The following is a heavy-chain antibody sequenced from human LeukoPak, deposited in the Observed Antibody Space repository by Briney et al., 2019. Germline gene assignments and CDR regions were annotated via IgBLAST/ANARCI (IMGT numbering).Heavy chain of an antibody. CDR1: GGSISSGGYY. Sequence: PSETLSLTCTVSGGSISSGGYYWSWIRQPPGKGLEWIGYIYHSGSTYYNPSLKSRVTISVDTSKNQFSLKLNFVTAADTAMYYCARSHYGSTSTNYYMDVWGKGTTVTVSS. CDR2: IYHSGST. CDR3: ARSHYGSTSTNYYMDV. D-gene: IGHD2-2*01. J-gene: IGHJ6*03. V-gene: IGHV4-30-2*02.